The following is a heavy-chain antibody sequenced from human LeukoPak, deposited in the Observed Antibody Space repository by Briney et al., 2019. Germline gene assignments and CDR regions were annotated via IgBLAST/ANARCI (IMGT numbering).Heavy chain of an antibody. CDR2: IYTSGST. V-gene: IGHV4-4*07. CDR1: GGSISSYY. D-gene: IGHD1-26*01. CDR3: ARGSGELLRGRTYYFDY. J-gene: IGHJ4*02. Sequence: SETLSLTCTVSGGSISSYYWSWIRQPAGKGLEWIGRIYTSGSTNYNPSLKSRVTMSVDTSKNQLSLKLSSVTAADTAVYYCARGSGELLRGRTYYFDYWGQGTLVTVSS.